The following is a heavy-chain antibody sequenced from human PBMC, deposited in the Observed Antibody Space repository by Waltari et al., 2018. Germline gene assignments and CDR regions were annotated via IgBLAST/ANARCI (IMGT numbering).Heavy chain of an antibody. CDR1: GGSFSGYY. CDR2: IKHSGST. J-gene: IGHJ5*02. Sequence: QVQLQQWGAGLLKPSETLSLTCAVYGGSFSGYYWSWIRQPPGKGLEWIGEIKHSGSTNYNPSLKSRVTISVDTSKNQFSLKLSSVTAADTAVYYCAREIPYDYVWGSYRSRYNWFDPWGQGTLVTVSS. CDR3: AREIPYDYVWGSYRSRYNWFDP. D-gene: IGHD3-16*02. V-gene: IGHV4-34*01.